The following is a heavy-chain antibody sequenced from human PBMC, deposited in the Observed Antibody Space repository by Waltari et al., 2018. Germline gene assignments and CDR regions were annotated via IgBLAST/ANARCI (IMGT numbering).Heavy chain of an antibody. J-gene: IGHJ4*02. CDR2: IYSDGRT. V-gene: IGHV3-53*01. CDR3: VGSSPGGTFDY. CDR1: GFSVSDNY. Sequence: EVQLVESGGGLILPGGSLRLPCAASGFSVSDNYMTWVRQAQGRGLESVSVIYSDGRTHYSESVKGRFTISRDNSKNTMYLQMNSLRVDDTAVYFCVGSSPGGTFDYWGQGTLVTVSS. D-gene: IGHD3-16*01.